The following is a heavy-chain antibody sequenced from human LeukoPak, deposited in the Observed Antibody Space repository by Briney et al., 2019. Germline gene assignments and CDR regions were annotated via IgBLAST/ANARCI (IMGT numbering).Heavy chain of an antibody. CDR3: AKPGYSYASDY. V-gene: IGHV3-23*01. CDR1: GFTFSSYA. D-gene: IGHD5-18*01. CDR2: ISGGGGNT. Sequence: GGSLRLSCAASGFTFSSYAMSWVRQAPAKELEWVSAISGGGGNTYYADSVKGRFTISRDTSKNTLYLQMNSLRAEDTAVYYCAKPGYSYASDYWGQGTLVTVSS. J-gene: IGHJ4*02.